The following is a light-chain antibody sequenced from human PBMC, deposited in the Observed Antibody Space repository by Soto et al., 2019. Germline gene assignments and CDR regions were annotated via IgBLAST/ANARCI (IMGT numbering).Light chain of an antibody. CDR2: DVS. Sequence: ALTQPPSVSGSPGQSVAISCTGTSSDVGGYNRVSWYQQAPGKAPKLLIYDVSNRPSGGSTRFSGSKSGNTASLTISGLQAEDEADYYCTSYASGSAYVFGPGTKVTVL. CDR3: TSYASGSAYV. CDR1: SSDVGGYNR. J-gene: IGLJ1*01. V-gene: IGLV2-18*02.